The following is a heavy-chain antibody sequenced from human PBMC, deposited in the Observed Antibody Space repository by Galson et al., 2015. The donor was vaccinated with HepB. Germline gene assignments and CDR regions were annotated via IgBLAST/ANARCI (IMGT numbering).Heavy chain of an antibody. CDR3: ARLLADNYYYYYMDV. CDR2: NIPIFGTA. Sequence: SVKVSCKASGGTFRNHAISWVRQAPGQGPEWMGGNIPIFGTANYAQKFQGRVTITADESTSTTYMELTSLRYEDTAVYYCARLLADNYYYYYMDVWGKGTTVTVSS. V-gene: IGHV1-69*13. D-gene: IGHD3-3*01. J-gene: IGHJ6*03. CDR1: GGTFRNHA.